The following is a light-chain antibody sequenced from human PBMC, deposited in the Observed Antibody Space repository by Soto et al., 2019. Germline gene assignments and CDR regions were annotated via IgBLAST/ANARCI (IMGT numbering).Light chain of an antibody. Sequence: DIQMTQSPSAMSVSIGDRVTITCRASQAISSYLAWFQQKPGEVPTRLIYDASTLQSGVPSRFSGSGSGTDFTLTIRNVQPEDFATYFCLQHDRYPYSFGQGTKL. CDR2: DAS. J-gene: IGKJ2*03. CDR1: QAISSY. CDR3: LQHDRYPYS. V-gene: IGKV1-17*03.